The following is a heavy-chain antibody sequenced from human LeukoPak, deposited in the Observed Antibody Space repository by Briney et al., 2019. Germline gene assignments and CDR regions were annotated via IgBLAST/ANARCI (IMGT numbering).Heavy chain of an antibody. CDR3: ARVVVPAAIDWFDP. D-gene: IGHD2-2*02. J-gene: IGHJ5*02. V-gene: IGHV4-59*01. CDR2: IYYSGST. Sequence: PSETLSLTCTVSGGSISSYYWSWIRQPQGKGLERIGYIYYSGSTNYNPSLKSRVTISVDTSKNQFSLKLSSVTAADTAVYYCARVVVPAAIDWFDPWGQGTLVTVSS. CDR1: GGSISSYY.